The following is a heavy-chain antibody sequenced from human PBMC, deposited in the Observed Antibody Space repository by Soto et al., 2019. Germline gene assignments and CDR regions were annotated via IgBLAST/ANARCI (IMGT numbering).Heavy chain of an antibody. J-gene: IGHJ6*02. CDR1: GYTFTSYG. V-gene: IGHV1-2*04. CDR2: INPNSGGT. CDR3: ARSNYYYGMDV. Sequence: GASVKVSCKASGYTFTSYGISWVRQAPGQGLEWMGWINPNSGGTNYAQKFQGWVTMTRDTSISTAYMELSRLRSDDTAVYYCARSNYYYGMDVWGQGTTVTVS.